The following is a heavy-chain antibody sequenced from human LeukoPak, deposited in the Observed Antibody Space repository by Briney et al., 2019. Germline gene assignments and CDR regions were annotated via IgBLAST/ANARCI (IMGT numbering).Heavy chain of an antibody. V-gene: IGHV1-2*02. CDR3: ARGPSAYSSGWYNWFDP. D-gene: IGHD6-19*01. Sequence: GASVKVSCKASGYTFTGYSMHWVRQAPGQGLEWMGWINPNSGAANYAQKFQGRVTMTRDTSISTAYMELSRLTSDDTAVYYCARGPSAYSSGWYNWFDPWGQGTLVTVSS. CDR1: GYTFTGYS. J-gene: IGHJ5*02. CDR2: INPNSGAA.